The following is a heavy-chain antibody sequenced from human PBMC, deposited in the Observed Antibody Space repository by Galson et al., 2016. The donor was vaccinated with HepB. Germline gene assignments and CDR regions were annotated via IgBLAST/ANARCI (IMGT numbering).Heavy chain of an antibody. CDR2: ATNKASGYIT. Sequence: SLRLSCAASGFTFSRYWMGWVRQAPGAGLEWVARATNKASGYITQYGTSARDRFIISRDESESSLYLQMNSLKIEDSAVYHCARGLNGLDVWGRGTAVTVSS. J-gene: IGHJ6*02. CDR3: ARGLNGLDV. CDR1: GFTFSRYW. V-gene: IGHV3-72*01.